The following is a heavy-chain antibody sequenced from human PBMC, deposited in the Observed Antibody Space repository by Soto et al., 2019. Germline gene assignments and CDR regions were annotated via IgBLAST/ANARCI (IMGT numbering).Heavy chain of an antibody. V-gene: IGHV2-5*02. J-gene: IGHJ4*02. D-gene: IGHD2-15*01. CDR1: GFSLSTSGVG. CDR3: AQSLPEGWQEYYFDC. Sequence: QITLKESGPTLVKPTQTLTLTCTFSGFSLSTSGVGVGWIRQPPGKALEWLALIYWDDDKRYSPSLKGRLTITKDTSENQVVRTRTNMDPVDTATYCCAQSLPEGWQEYYFDCWGQGTLVTVSS. CDR2: IYWDDDK.